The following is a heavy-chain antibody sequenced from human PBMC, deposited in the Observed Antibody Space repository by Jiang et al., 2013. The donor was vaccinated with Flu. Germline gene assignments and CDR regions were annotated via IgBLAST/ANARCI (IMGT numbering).Heavy chain of an antibody. Sequence: EWMGRINPNSGGHKLCTEVSGAGVTMTRDTSISTAYMELSRLRSDDTAVYYCARDRSGANYYDRNGWFDPWGQGTLVTVSS. CDR2: INPNSGGH. J-gene: IGHJ5*02. V-gene: IGHV1-2*06. D-gene: IGHD3-22*01. CDR3: ARDRSGANYYDRNGWFDP.